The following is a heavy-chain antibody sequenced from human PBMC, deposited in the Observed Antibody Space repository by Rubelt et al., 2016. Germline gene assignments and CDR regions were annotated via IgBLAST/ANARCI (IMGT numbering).Heavy chain of an antibody. J-gene: IGHJ4*02. CDR2: ISAYNGNT. CDR1: G. CDR3: ARSHSEYSGSYSDY. V-gene: IGHV1-18*01. D-gene: IGHD1-26*01. Sequence: GISWMRQAPGQGLEWMGWISAYNGNTNYAQKLQGRITMTTDTSTSTAYMDLRSLRSDDTAVYYCARSHSEYSGSYSDYWGQGTLVTVSS.